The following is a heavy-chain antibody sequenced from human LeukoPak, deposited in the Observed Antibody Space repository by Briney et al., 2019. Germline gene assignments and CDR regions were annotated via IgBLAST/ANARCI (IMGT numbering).Heavy chain of an antibody. Sequence: PGGSLRLSCAASGFTVSSNYMSWVRQAPGKGLEWVSVIYSGGSTYYADSVKGRFTISRDNSKNTLYLQMNSLRAEDTAVYYCARRYYYDSGDAFDIWGQGTMVTVSS. CDR2: IYSGGST. V-gene: IGHV3-53*01. J-gene: IGHJ3*02. CDR1: GFTVSSNY. CDR3: ARRYYYDSGDAFDI. D-gene: IGHD3-22*01.